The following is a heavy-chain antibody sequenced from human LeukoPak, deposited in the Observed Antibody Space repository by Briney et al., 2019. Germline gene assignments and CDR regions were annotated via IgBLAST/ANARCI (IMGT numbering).Heavy chain of an antibody. CDR2: IYTSGST. D-gene: IGHD6-13*01. Sequence: SETLSLTCTVSGGSISSYYWSWIRQPAGKGLEWIGSIYTSGSTNYNPSLKSRVTMSVDTSKNQFSLKLSSVTAADTAVYYCARDRGPHSSSWDYYYYGMDVWGQGTTVTLSS. V-gene: IGHV4-4*07. CDR3: ARDRGPHSSSWDYYYYGMDV. J-gene: IGHJ6*02. CDR1: GGSISSYY.